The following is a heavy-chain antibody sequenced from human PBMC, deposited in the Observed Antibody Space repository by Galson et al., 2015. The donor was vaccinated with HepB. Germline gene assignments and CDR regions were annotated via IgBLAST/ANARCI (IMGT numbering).Heavy chain of an antibody. CDR3: ARPYCTNGVCLLAVFDY. CDR1: GFTFSSYW. D-gene: IGHD2-8*01. CDR2: IKQDGSEK. J-gene: IGHJ4*02. V-gene: IGHV3-7*03. Sequence: SLRLSCAASGFTFSSYWMSWVRQAPGKGLEWVANIKQDGSEKYYVDSVKGRFTISRDNAKNSLYLQMNSLRAEDTAVYYCARPYCTNGVCLLAVFDYWGQGTLVTVSS.